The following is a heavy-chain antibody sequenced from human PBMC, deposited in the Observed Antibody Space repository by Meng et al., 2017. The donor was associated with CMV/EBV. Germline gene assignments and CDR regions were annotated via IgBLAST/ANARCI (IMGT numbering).Heavy chain of an antibody. D-gene: IGHD2-21*01. CDR1: GFTFSSYW. J-gene: IGHJ4*02. CDR2: IKQDGSEK. V-gene: IGHV3-7*01. CDR3: ARVAFLPPYCGGDCSAHYYFDY. Sequence: GESLKISCAASGFTFSSYWMSRVRQAPGKGLEWVANIKQDGSEKYYVDSVKGRFTISRDNAKNSLYLQMNSLRAEDTAVYYCARVAFLPPYCGGDCSAHYYFDYWGQGTLVTVSS.